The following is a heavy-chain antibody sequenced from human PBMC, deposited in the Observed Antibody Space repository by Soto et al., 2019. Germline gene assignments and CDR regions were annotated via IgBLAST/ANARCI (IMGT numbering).Heavy chain of an antibody. CDR1: GFTFSDAW. CDR3: ATFSSYSDY. CDR2: IKSQGEGGTT. V-gene: IGHV3-15*01. Sequence: GGSLRLSCAASGFTFSDAWMTWVRQAPGKGLEWVGRIKSQGEGGTTEYAAPVKGRFTISRDDSENTLYLQMNSLKSEDTAVYYCATFSSYSDYWGPGTLVTV. D-gene: IGHD2-2*01. J-gene: IGHJ4*02.